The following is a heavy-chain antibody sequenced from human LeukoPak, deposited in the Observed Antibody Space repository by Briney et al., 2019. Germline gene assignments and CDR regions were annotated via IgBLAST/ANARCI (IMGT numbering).Heavy chain of an antibody. CDR1: GGSISSSSHY. V-gene: IGHV4-39*07. D-gene: IGHD4-17*01. CDR2: IYHSGST. J-gene: IGHJ4*02. Sequence: PSETLSLTCTVSGGSISSSSHYWGWIRQPPGKGLEWIGEIYHSGSTNYNPSLKSRVTISVDKSKNQFSLKLSSVTAADTAVYYCASATVTPSGGYYFDYWGQGTLVTVSS. CDR3: ASATVTPSGGYYFDY.